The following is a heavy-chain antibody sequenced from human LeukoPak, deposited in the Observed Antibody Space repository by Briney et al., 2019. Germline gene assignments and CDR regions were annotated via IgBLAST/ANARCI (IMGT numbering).Heavy chain of an antibody. V-gene: IGHV4-34*01. J-gene: IGHJ5*02. CDR1: GGSFSAYY. CDR3: ASLRYDSSAYDHPLPHH. Sequence: KPSETLSLTCAVYGGSFSAYYWSWIRQPPGKGLEWIGETNHSGRPNYSPSLKSRVAISIDMSKNEFSLRLSSVTAADTAMYYCASLRYDSSAYDHPLPHHWGQGTQVTVSS. CDR2: TNHSGRP. D-gene: IGHD3-22*01.